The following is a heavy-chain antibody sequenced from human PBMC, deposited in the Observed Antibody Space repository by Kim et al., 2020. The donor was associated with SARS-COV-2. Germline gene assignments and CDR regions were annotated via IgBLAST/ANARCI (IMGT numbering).Heavy chain of an antibody. J-gene: IGHJ4*02. D-gene: IGHD2-21*02. CDR3: AASLGCHSDCPRP. V-gene: IGHV3-15*01. Sequence: GGSLRLSCAVSGSGFTFSDAWMSWVRQAPGKGLEWVGRIKNKRNGGATDYASPVEGRFTISRDDSKNTLYLQMNSLQAEDTAVYYCAASLGCHSDCPRPWGQGTLVTVSS. CDR1: GSGFTFSDAW. CDR2: IKNKRNGGAT.